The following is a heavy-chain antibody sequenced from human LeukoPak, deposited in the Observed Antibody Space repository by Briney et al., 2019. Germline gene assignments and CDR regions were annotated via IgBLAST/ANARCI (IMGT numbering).Heavy chain of an antibody. CDR3: AKDLGIQLWTQFDY. CDR1: GFTFSSYE. CDR2: ISSSGSTI. Sequence: GGSLRLSCAASGFTFSSYEMNWVRQAPGKGLEWVSYISSSGSTIYYADSVKGRFTISRDNSKNTLYLQMNSLRAEDAAVYYCAKDLGIQLWTQFDYWGQGTLVTVSS. V-gene: IGHV3-48*03. D-gene: IGHD5-18*01. J-gene: IGHJ4*02.